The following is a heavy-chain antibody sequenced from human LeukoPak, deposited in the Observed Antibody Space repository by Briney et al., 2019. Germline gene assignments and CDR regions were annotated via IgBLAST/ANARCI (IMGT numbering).Heavy chain of an antibody. D-gene: IGHD3-10*01. CDR1: GYTFTSYD. J-gene: IGHJ5*02. CDR3: ARGTVLLWFGELPPSWFDP. V-gene: IGHV1-8*01. Sequence: AASVKVSCKASGYTFTSYDINWVRQATGQGLEWMGWMNPNSGNTGYAQKFQGRVTMTRNTSISTAYMELSSLRSEDTAVYYCARGTVLLWFGELPPSWFDPWGQGTLVTVSS. CDR2: MNPNSGNT.